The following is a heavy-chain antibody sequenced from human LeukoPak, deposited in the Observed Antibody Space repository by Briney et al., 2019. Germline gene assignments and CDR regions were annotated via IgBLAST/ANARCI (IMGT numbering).Heavy chain of an antibody. CDR1: GFTFDDYG. CDR2: INWNGGST. CDR3: ARGVLTDRYYYYYYMDV. D-gene: IGHD1-14*01. J-gene: IGHJ6*03. Sequence: GGSLRLSCAASGFTFDDYGMSWVRQAPGKGLEWVSGINWNGGSTGYADSVKGRFTISRDNAKNSLYLQMNSLRAEDTALYYCARGVLTDRYYYYYYMDVWGKGTTVTVSS. V-gene: IGHV3-20*04.